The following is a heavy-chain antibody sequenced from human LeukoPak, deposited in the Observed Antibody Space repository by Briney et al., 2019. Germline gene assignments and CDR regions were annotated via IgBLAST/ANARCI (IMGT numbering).Heavy chain of an antibody. D-gene: IGHD3-3*01. CDR3: ARGGYYDLWSGYWYPADY. J-gene: IGHJ4*02. CDR2: ISAYNANT. Sequence: PSANVSCKASGYTFTSYGISWVRQAPGQGLEWMGWISAYNANTNYAQKLQGRVTMTTDTSTSTAYMELRSLRSDDTAVYYCARGGYYDLWSGYWYPADYWGQGTLVTVSS. V-gene: IGHV1-18*01. CDR1: GYTFTSYG.